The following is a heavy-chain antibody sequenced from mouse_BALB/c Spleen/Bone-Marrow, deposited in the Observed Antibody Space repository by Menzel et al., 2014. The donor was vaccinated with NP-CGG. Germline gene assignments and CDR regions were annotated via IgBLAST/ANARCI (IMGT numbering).Heavy chain of an antibody. CDR3: ARGNYEAMDY. D-gene: IGHD2-1*01. J-gene: IGHJ4*01. CDR2: INPSTGNT. Sequence: VQLQQSGAELAKPGASVKMSCKASGYTFTNYWMHLVKQRPGQGLEWIGYINPSTGNTEYNQKFKDKATLTADKSSNTAFMQLSSLTSEDSAVYFCARGNYEAMDYWGQGTPVTVSS. CDR1: GYTFTNYW. V-gene: IGHV1-7*01.